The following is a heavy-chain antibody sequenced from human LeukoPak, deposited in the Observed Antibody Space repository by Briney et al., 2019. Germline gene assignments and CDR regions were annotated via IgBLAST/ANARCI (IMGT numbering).Heavy chain of an antibody. CDR3: AREYGSGSYYHHDAFDI. CDR1: GFTVSSNY. Sequence: QPGGSLRLSCAASGFTVSSNYMSWVRQAPGKGLEWVSVIYSGGSTYYADSVKGRFTISRDNSKNTLYLQMNSLRAEDTAVYYCAREYGSGSYYHHDAFDIWGQGIMVTVSS. J-gene: IGHJ3*02. CDR2: IYSGGST. D-gene: IGHD3-10*01. V-gene: IGHV3-53*01.